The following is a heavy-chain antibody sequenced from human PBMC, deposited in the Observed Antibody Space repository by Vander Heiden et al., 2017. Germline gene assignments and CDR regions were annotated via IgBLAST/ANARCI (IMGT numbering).Heavy chain of an antibody. V-gene: IGHV3-33*01. Sequence: QVQLVESGGGVVQPGTSLRLSCSAAGFRFRSYGMHWVRQAPGKGLEWVAVIWYDGSNIYYGDSVKGRFIISRDNSKNTLYLQMNSLRAEDTAVYYCASQDYVWGSPSDYWGQGTLVTVSS. D-gene: IGHD3-16*01. CDR2: IWYDGSNI. CDR3: ASQDYVWGSPSDY. CDR1: GFRFRSYG. J-gene: IGHJ4*02.